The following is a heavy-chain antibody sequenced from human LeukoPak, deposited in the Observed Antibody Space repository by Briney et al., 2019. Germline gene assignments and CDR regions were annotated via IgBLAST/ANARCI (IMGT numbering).Heavy chain of an antibody. D-gene: IGHD1-7*01. Sequence: GESLRLSCAASGFTFSRDWMHWVRQGPGKGLVWVSRTNPDGSDTTYADSVKGRFTISRDNAKNTLYLQMNSLRAEDTAVYYCAREGTGTATFDYWGQGTLVTVSS. J-gene: IGHJ4*02. CDR2: TNPDGSDT. CDR1: GFTFSRDW. V-gene: IGHV3-74*01. CDR3: AREGTGTATFDY.